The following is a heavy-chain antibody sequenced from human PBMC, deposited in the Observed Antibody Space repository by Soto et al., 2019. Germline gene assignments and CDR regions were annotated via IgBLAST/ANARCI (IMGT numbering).Heavy chain of an antibody. V-gene: IGHV1-3*01. CDR1: GYSFTTHL. CDR3: ERDRSIRIIVDLDSIAV. J-gene: IGHJ6*02. CDR2: INPGNGDT. D-gene: IGHD3-22*01. Sequence: QVHLVQSGAEVKQPGASVRVSCKASGYSFTTHLMHWVRQAPGQRLEWMGWINPGNGDTRFAQKLQDRVTVTRDTPASTAYMELRSLTSEDTAVYYCERDRSIRIIVDLDSIAVWGQGNTVTVSS.